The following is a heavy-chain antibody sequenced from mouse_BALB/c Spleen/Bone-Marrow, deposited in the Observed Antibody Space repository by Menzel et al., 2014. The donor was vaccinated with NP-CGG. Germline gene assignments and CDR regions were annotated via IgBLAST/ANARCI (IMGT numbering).Heavy chain of an antibody. CDR3: ARPIYDGYSAAMDY. D-gene: IGHD2-3*01. CDR2: VNPYNGGT. Sequence: DVQLQESGPDLVKPGASVKISCKASGYSFTGYYMHWVKQSHGKSLEWIGRVNPYNGGTSYNQKSKDKAILTVDKSSSTAYMELRSLTSEDSAVYYCARPIYDGYSAAMDYWGQGTSVTVSS. J-gene: IGHJ4*01. CDR1: GYSFTGYY. V-gene: IGHV1-26*01.